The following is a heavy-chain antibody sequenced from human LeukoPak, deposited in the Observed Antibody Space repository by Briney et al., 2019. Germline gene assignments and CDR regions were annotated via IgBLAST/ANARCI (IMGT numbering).Heavy chain of an antibody. CDR2: ICGHGISI. Sequence: GGSLRLSCEASGFTFSNYAMSWVRQAPGKGLEWVSGICGHGISIYYADSVKGRFTISRDNSKSTLYLVMNSLRAEDTAVYYCAKEAGNYGWGGYYYFDYWGQGTLVTASS. CDR1: GFTFSNYA. CDR3: AKEAGNYGWGGYYYFDY. D-gene: IGHD3-10*01. V-gene: IGHV3-23*01. J-gene: IGHJ4*02.